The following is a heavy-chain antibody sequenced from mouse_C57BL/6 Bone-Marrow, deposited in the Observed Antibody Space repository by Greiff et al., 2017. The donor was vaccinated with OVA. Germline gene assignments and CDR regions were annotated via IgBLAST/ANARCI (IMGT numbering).Heavy chain of an antibody. V-gene: IGHV1-82*01. Sequence: QVQLQQSGPELVKPGASVKISCKASGYAFSSSWMNWVKQRPGKGLEWIGRIYPGDGDTNYNGKFKGKATLTADKSSSTAYMQLSSLTSEDSAVYFCARRLGGLAYWGQGTLVTGSA. J-gene: IGHJ3*01. CDR1: GYAFSSSW. CDR3: ARRLGGLAY. D-gene: IGHD4-1*01. CDR2: IYPGDGDT.